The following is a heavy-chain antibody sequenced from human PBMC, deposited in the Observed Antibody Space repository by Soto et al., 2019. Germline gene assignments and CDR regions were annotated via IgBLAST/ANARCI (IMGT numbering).Heavy chain of an antibody. CDR2: INPADSDI. CDR1: GYGFTINC. D-gene: IGHD3-16*01. Sequence: GESLKISCQGSGYGFTINCIGWVLQMPGKGLEWMGIINPADSDIKYSPSFQGQVTISADKSIGTAYLQWSSLKASDTAMYYCARHQRDDASRKIDCWGQGTLVTVSS. J-gene: IGHJ4*02. CDR3: ARHQRDDASRKIDC. V-gene: IGHV5-51*01.